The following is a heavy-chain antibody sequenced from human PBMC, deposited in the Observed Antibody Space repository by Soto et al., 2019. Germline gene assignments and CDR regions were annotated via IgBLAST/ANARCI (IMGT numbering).Heavy chain of an antibody. D-gene: IGHD1-26*01. CDR2: ISYEGGNK. CDR3: ARSEGGSYPYFEY. Sequence: QVQLVESGGDVVQPGRSLRLSCAASGFPFNSYDMHWVRQAPGKGLEWVAVISYEGGNKNYADSVKGRFTISRDNSQNTLYLQMCSLRAEDTAVYYCARSEGGSYPYFEYWGQGTLVTVSS. J-gene: IGHJ4*02. CDR1: GFPFNSYD. V-gene: IGHV3-30*03.